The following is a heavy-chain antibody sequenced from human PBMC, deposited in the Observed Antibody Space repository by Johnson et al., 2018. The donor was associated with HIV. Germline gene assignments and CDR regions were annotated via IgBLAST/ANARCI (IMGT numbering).Heavy chain of an antibody. D-gene: IGHD6-19*01. CDR3: GRTRSGWAHYAFDI. V-gene: IGHV3-30-3*01. Sequence: QVQLVESGGGVVQPGRSLRLSCAASGFTFSSYAMYWVRQAPGKGLEWVAGILYDGSNKYHADSVKGRFTISRDNSKNTLYLQMNSLRAEDTAVDYVGRTRSGWAHYAFDIWGQGTMVTVSS. J-gene: IGHJ3*02. CDR1: GFTFSSYA. CDR2: ILYDGSNK.